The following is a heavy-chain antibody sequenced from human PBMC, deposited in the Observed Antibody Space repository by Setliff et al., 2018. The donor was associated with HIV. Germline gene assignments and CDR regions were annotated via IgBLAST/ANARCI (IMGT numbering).Heavy chain of an antibody. CDR3: ARRIAPGWWGGNSGDAFDL. J-gene: IGHJ3*01. CDR1: GGSISSSSYY. V-gene: IGHV4-39*01. CDR2: LYYSGST. D-gene: IGHD2-21*02. Sequence: SETLSLTCTVSGGSISSSSYYWGWIRQPPGKGLEWIGSLYYSGSTYYNPSLKSRVTMSVDTSKNQFSLKPSSVTAADTAVYYCARRIAPGWWGGNSGDAFDLWGQGTMVTVSS.